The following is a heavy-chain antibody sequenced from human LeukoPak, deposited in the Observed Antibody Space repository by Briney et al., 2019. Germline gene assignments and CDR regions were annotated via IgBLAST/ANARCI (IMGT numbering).Heavy chain of an antibody. CDR2: INRGGNT. Sequence: GESLSLSCAASGFTFNNYVMTWVRQAPGKGLEWDSSINRGGNTFYAESVKGRFTVSRDNSKNTLSLQINSLRAEDTAVYYCANSVPRNYGNYLDYWGLGTLVTVSS. D-gene: IGHD4-11*01. CDR1: GFTFNNYV. J-gene: IGHJ4*02. CDR3: ANSVPRNYGNYLDY. V-gene: IGHV3-23*01.